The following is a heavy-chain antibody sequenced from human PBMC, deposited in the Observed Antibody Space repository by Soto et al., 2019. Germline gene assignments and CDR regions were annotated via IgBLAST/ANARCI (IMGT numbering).Heavy chain of an antibody. Sequence: ASVKVSCKASGYTFTSYGISWVRQAPGQGLEWMGWISAYNGNTNYAQKLQGRVTMTTDTSTSTAYMELRSLRSDDTAVYYCARDPHRSPKDCSGGSCYSFFDYWGQGTLVTVSS. CDR1: GYTFTSYG. V-gene: IGHV1-18*01. J-gene: IGHJ4*02. CDR3: ARDPHRSPKDCSGGSCYSFFDY. D-gene: IGHD2-15*01. CDR2: ISAYNGNT.